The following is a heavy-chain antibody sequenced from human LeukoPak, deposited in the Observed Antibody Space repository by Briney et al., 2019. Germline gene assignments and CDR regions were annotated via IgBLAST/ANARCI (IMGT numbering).Heavy chain of an antibody. CDR2: IYYSGST. CDR3: ARAGYSNYDLDY. J-gene: IGHJ4*02. D-gene: IGHD4-11*01. CDR1: GGSISSYY. V-gene: IGHV4-59*01. Sequence: LETLSLTCTVSGGSISSYYWTWIRQPPGKGLEWIGYIYYSGSTYYNPSLKSRVTISVDTSKNQFSLKMSSVTAADTAVYYCARAGYSNYDLDYWGQGTLVTVSS.